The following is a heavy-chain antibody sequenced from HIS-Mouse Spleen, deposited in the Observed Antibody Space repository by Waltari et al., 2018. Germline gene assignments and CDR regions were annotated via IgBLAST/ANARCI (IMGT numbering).Heavy chain of an antibody. V-gene: IGHV3-33*06. CDR1: GFTFSSYG. CDR2: IWYDGSNK. CDR3: AKGKYYFDY. J-gene: IGHJ4*02. Sequence: QVQLVESGGGVVQPGRSLRLSCAASGFTFSSYGLHWVRQAPGKGLEWVAVIWYDGSNKYYADSVKGRFTISRDNSKNTLYLQMNSLRAEDTAVYYCAKGKYYFDYWGQGTLVTVSS.